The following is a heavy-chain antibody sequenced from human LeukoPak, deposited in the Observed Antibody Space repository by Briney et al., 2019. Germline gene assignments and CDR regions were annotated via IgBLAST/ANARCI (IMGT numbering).Heavy chain of an antibody. CDR3: AKCSATCYANAFDI. CDR2: ISGSGSDT. V-gene: IGHV3-23*01. Sequence: GGSLRLSCAASGFTFSSYAMSWVRQAPGKGLERVSAISGSGSDTEYADSVKGRFTISRDNSKTTLYLQMSSLRVEDTAVYYCAKCSATCYANAFDIWGQGTMVTVSS. D-gene: IGHD2-2*01. J-gene: IGHJ3*02. CDR1: GFTFSSYA.